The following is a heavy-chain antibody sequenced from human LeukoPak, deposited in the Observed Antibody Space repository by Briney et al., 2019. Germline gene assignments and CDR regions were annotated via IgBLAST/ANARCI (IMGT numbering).Heavy chain of an antibody. CDR2: INPKNAGT. Sequence: GASVKVSCKASGYTFTGHYMHWVRQAPGQGLEWMGWINPKNAGTNYAQKFQGRVTMTTDTSTSTAYMELRSLRSDDTAVYYCARSWGYYYYYYMDVWGKGTTVTISS. CDR3: ARSWGYYYYYYMDV. CDR1: GYTFTGHY. V-gene: IGHV1-2*02. J-gene: IGHJ6*03. D-gene: IGHD3-16*01.